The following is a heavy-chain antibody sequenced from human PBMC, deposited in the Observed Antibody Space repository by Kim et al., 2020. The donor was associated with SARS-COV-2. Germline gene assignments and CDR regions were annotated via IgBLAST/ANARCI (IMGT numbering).Heavy chain of an antibody. V-gene: IGHV4-34*01. CDR2: INHSGST. CDR3: ARGRITFGGAPRRSYFDY. CDR1: GGSFSGYY. D-gene: IGHD3-16*01. Sequence: SETLSLTCAVYGGSFSGYYWSWIRQPPGKGLEWIGEINHSGSTNYNPSLKSRVTISVDTSKNQFSLKLSSVTAADTAVYYCARGRITFGGAPRRSYFDYWGQGTLVTVSS. J-gene: IGHJ4*02.